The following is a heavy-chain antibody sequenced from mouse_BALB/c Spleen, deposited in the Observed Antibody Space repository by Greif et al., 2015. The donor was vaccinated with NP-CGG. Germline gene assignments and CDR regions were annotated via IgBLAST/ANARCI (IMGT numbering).Heavy chain of an antibody. D-gene: IGHD2-4*01. Sequence: VQLQQSGPGLVAPSQSLSITCTVSGFSLTGYGVNWVRQPPGKGLEWLGMIWGDGSTDYNSALKSRLSISKDNSKSQVFLKMNSLQTDDTARYYCARERGSTMITTGVDVWGAGTTVTVSS. CDR3: ARERGSTMITTGVDV. CDR1: GFSLTGYG. V-gene: IGHV2-6-7*01. J-gene: IGHJ1*01. CDR2: IWGDGST.